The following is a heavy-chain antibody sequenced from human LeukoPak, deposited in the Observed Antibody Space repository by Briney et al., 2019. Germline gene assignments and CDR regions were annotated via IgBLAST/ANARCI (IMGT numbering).Heavy chain of an antibody. Sequence: PSETLSLTCAVYGGSFSGYYWSWIRQPPGKGLEWIGEINHSGSTNYNPSLKSRVTISVDTSKNQFSLKLSSVTAADTAVYYCARDVAGTWRFDPWGQGTLVTVSS. CDR2: INHSGST. CDR3: ARDVAGTWRFDP. D-gene: IGHD1-1*01. V-gene: IGHV4-34*01. CDR1: GGSFSGYY. J-gene: IGHJ5*02.